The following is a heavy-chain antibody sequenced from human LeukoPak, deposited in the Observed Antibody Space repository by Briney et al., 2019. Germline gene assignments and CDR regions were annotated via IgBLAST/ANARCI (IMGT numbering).Heavy chain of an antibody. V-gene: IGHV1-24*01. Sequence: ASVKVSCKVSGYTLTELSMHWVRQAPGKGLEWMGGFDPEDGETIYAQKFQGRVTMTEDTSTDTAYMELSSLRSEDTAVYYCARGLSSIAAASHYFDYWGQGTLVTVSS. CDR3: ARGLSSIAAASHYFDY. D-gene: IGHD6-13*01. CDR2: FDPEDGET. CDR1: GYTLTELS. J-gene: IGHJ4*02.